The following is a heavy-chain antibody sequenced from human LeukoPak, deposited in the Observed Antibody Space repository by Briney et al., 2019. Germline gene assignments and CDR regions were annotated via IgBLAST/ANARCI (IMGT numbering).Heavy chain of an antibody. CDR3: ARDIVVVAATHSNWFDP. CDR2: IIPIFGTA. D-gene: IGHD2-15*01. V-gene: IGHV1-69*01. J-gene: IGHJ5*02. Sequence: EASVKVSCKASGGTFSSYAISWVRQAPGQGLEWMGGIIPIFGTANYAQKFQGRVTITADESTSTAYMELSSLRSEDTAVYYCARDIVVVAATHSNWFDPWGQGTLVTVSS. CDR1: GGTFSSYA.